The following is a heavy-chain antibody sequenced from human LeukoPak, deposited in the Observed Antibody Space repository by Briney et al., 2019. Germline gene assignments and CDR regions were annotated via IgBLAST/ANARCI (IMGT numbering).Heavy chain of an antibody. D-gene: IGHD3-9*01. J-gene: IGHJ5*02. CDR2: IYPGDSDT. Sequence: NHGESLKISCKGSGYSFTSYWIGWVRQMPGKGLEWMGIIYPGDSDTRYSPSFQGQVTISADKSISTAYLQWSSLKASDTAVYYCARDRPPVILTGPAGLSWFDPWGQGTLVTVSS. CDR1: GYSFTSYW. V-gene: IGHV5-51*01. CDR3: ARDRPPVILTGPAGLSWFDP.